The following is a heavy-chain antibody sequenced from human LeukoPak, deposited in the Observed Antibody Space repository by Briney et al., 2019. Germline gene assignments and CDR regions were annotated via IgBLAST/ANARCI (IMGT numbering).Heavy chain of an antibody. Sequence: GRSLRLSCAASGFTFSSYAMHWVRQAPGKGLEWVAVISYDGSNKYYADSVKGRFTISRDNSKNTLYLQMNSLRAEDTAVYYCARERLLVRGVISMVYFQHWGRGTLVTVSS. CDR2: ISYDGSNK. CDR3: ARERLLVRGVISMVYFQH. CDR1: GFTFSSYA. V-gene: IGHV3-30-3*01. D-gene: IGHD3-10*01. J-gene: IGHJ1*01.